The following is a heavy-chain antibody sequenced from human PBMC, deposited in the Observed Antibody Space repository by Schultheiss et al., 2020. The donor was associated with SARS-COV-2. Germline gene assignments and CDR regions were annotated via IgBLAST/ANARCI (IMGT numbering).Heavy chain of an antibody. CDR2: IKQDGSCK. CDR1: GFTFSSYW. J-gene: IGHJ4*02. D-gene: IGHD3-3*01. CDR3: AREANEFWSGYRKGEDY. Sequence: GGSLRLSCAASGFTFSSYWMSWVRQAPGKGLEWVANIKQDGSCKYYVDSVKGRYTISRDNAKNSLYLQMNSLRAEDTAVYYCAREANEFWSGYRKGEDYWGQGTLVTVSS. V-gene: IGHV3-7*03.